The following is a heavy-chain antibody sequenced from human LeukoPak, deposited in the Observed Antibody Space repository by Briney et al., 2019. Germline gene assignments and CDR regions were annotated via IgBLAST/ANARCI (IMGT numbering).Heavy chain of an antibody. D-gene: IGHD3-10*01. CDR1: GFTFSRYA. V-gene: IGHV3-23*01. CDR2: IGCSCDTT. Sequence: PGGSLRLSCAASGFTFSRYAMSWVRQAPGKGLEWVSGIGCSCDTTYYTKSVEGRFTVSRDNSNNWLFLQVHSLRAEDTALYYCASDGLGAGSSWMTTNDYSGQGTLVTVSS. J-gene: IGHJ4*02. CDR3: ASDGLGAGSSWMTTNDY.